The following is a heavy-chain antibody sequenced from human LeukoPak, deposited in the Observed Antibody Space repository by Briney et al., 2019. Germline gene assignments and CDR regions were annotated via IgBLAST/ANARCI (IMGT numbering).Heavy chain of an antibody. D-gene: IGHD2-2*02. V-gene: IGHV3-74*01. J-gene: IGHJ4*02. CDR2: INSDGSST. CDR3: ARGRRSSCYSGVDS. CDR1: GFTFSSYW. Sequence: PGGSLRLSCAASGFTFSSYWMHWVRQAPGKGLVWVSRINSDGSSTSYADSVKGRFTISRDNSKNTLYLQMSSLGAEDTAVYYCARGRRSSCYSGVDSWGQGTLVTVSS.